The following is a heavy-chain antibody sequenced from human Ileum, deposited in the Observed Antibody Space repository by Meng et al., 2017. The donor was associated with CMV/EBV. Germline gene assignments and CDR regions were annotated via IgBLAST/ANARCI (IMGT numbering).Heavy chain of an antibody. CDR3: ARDGTPYQDHWTGYRHWFGA. Sequence: ASVKVSCKASGYTFTNYYVHWVRQAPGQGLEWMGIINPSGGSTSYAQKFQGRITMTGDTSTNTVFMDLSSLKSADTAVYYCARDGTPYQDHWTGYRHWFGAWCQGTLVTVSS. J-gene: IGHJ5*02. D-gene: IGHD3/OR15-3a*01. V-gene: IGHV1-46*01. CDR2: INPSGGST. CDR1: GYTFTNYY.